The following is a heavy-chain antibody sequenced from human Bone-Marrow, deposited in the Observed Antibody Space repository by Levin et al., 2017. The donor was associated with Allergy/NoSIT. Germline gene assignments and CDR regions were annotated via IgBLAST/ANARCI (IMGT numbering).Heavy chain of an antibody. CDR3: AKGWRFLEWPKP. V-gene: IGHV3-23*01. D-gene: IGHD3-3*01. CDR2: ISGSGGST. CDR1: GFTFSSYA. J-gene: IGHJ3*01. Sequence: PAGGSLRLSCAASGFTFSSYAMSWVRQAPGKGLEWVSAISGSGGSTYYADSVKGRFTISRDNSKNTLYLQMNSLRAEDTAVYYCAKGWRFLEWPKPWGQGTMVTVSS.